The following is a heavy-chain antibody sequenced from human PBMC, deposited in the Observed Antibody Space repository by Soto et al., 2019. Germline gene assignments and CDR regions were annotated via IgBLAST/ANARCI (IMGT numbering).Heavy chain of an antibody. D-gene: IGHD6-13*01. V-gene: IGHV4-34*01. CDR3: VRGVAAVGTDWFDP. Sequence: SETLSLTCVVYDGSLTEYHWSWVRQTPGKGLEWIGEVSHHGTSHYNPSLGSRVIMSIDTSKKQISLELRSVTAADTAVYFCVRGVAAVGTDWFDPWGQGTLVTVSS. J-gene: IGHJ5*02. CDR1: DGSLTEYH. CDR2: VSHHGTS.